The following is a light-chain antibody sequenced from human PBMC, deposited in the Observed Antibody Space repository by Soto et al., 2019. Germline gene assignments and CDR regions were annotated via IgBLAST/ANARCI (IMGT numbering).Light chain of an antibody. CDR1: SSDVGGYNY. J-gene: IGLJ2*01. Sequence: QSALTQPASVSGSPGQSITISCTGTSSDVGGYNYVSWYQQHPGKAPKLMIYDVSNRPSGVSNRFSGSKSANTASLTISGLQAEDEADYYYSSYTSSSTVVFGGGTKLTVL. V-gene: IGLV2-14*01. CDR3: SSYTSSSTVV. CDR2: DVS.